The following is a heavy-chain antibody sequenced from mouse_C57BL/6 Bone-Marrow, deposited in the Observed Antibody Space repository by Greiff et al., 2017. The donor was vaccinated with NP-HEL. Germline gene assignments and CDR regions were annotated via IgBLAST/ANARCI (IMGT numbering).Heavy chain of an antibody. CDR1: GFSLTSYG. CDR3: ARNWGAQAKDYAMDY. D-gene: IGHD3-2*02. Sequence: VKVVESGPGLVQPSQSLSIPCTVSGFSLTSYGVHWVRQSPGKGLEWLGVIWSGGSTDYNAAFISRLSISKDNSKSQVFFKMNSLQADDTAIYYCARNWGAQAKDYAMDYWGQGTSVTVSS. CDR2: IWSGGST. J-gene: IGHJ4*01. V-gene: IGHV2-2*01.